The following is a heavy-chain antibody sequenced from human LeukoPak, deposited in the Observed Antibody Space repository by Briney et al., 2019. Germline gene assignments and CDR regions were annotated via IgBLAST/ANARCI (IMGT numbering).Heavy chain of an antibody. CDR3: AIRPYYYGAGTPPGAFDN. J-gene: IGHJ3*02. Sequence: PGGSLSLSCAASGVTFSGYAMSWVRQAPGKGLEWVSAISGSGGSTYYAASVKGRFTISRDNSKNTLHLHMNSLRAEDTAVYYCAIRPYYYGAGTPPGAFDNWGQGTMVTVSS. V-gene: IGHV3-23*01. CDR1: GVTFSGYA. D-gene: IGHD3-10*01. CDR2: ISGSGGST.